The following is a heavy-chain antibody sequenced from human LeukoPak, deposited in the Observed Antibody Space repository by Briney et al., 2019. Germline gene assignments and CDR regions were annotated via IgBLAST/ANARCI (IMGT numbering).Heavy chain of an antibody. CDR3: ARIGMRSARFDY. Sequence: SETLSLTCAAYGGSFSGYYWSWIRQPAGKGLEWIGRIYTSGSTNYNPSLKSRVTISVDTSKNQFSLKLSSVTAADTAVYYCARIGMRSARFDYWGQGTLVTVSS. D-gene: IGHD3-3*01. CDR1: GGSFSGYY. J-gene: IGHJ4*02. V-gene: IGHV4-59*10. CDR2: IYTSGST.